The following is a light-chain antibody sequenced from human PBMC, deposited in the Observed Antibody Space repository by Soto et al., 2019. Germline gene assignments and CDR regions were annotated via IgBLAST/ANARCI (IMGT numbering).Light chain of an antibody. J-gene: IGKJ1*01. CDR1: QNINSN. CDR3: QQYNNWPLA. V-gene: IGKV3-15*01. CDR2: GAS. Sequence: IVMTQSPATLSVSPGERAALSCWASQNINSNLAWYQQKPGQAPRLLIYGASIRATGLPPRFSGTGSGTEFTLTIASLQSEDFAVYYCQQYNNWPLAFGQGTKVEV.